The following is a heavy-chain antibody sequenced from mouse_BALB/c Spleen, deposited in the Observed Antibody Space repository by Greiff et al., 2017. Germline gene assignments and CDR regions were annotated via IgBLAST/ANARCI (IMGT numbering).Heavy chain of an antibody. CDR1: GYTFTSYY. CDR3: TRSRGYGNYPYWYFDV. J-gene: IGHJ1*01. D-gene: IGHD2-10*02. Sequence: QVQLQQSGAELVKPGASVKLSCKASGYTFTSYYMYWVKQRPGQGLEWIGEINPSNGGTNFNEKFKSKATLTVDKSSSTAYMQLSSLTSEDSAVYYCTRSRGYGNYPYWYFDVWGAGTTVTVSS. CDR2: INPSNGGT. V-gene: IGHV1S81*02.